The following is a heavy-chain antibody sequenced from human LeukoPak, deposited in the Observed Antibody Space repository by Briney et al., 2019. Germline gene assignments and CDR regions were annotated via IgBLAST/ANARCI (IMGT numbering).Heavy chain of an antibody. CDR3: AKVPISRYCSSTSCSLYYYYMDV. Sequence: GSLRLSCAASGFTFSSYGMHWVRQAPGKGLEWVAVITYDGSNKYYADSVKGRFTISRDNSKNTLYLQMNSLRAEDTAVYYCAKVPISRYCSSTSCSLYYYYMDVWGKGTTVTVSS. J-gene: IGHJ6*03. V-gene: IGHV3-30*18. D-gene: IGHD2-2*01. CDR1: GFTFSSYG. CDR2: ITYDGSNK.